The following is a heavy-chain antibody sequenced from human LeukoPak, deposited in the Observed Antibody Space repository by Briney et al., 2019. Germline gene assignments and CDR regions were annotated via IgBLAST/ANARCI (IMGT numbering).Heavy chain of an antibody. D-gene: IGHD5-18*01. J-gene: IGHJ4*02. CDR1: GGSISSGGYY. CDR3: ARVSRIQLWSSGFDY. CDR2: IYYSWST. Sequence: SETLSLTCTVSGGSISSGGYYWSWIRQHPGKGLEWFGYIYYSWSTYYNPSLKSRVTISVDTSKNQFSLKQSSVTAADTAVYYCARVSRIQLWSSGFDYWGQGTLVTVSS. V-gene: IGHV4-31*03.